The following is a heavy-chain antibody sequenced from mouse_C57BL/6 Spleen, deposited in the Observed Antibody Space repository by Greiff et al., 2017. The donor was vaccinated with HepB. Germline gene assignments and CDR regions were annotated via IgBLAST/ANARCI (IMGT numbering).Heavy chain of an antibody. V-gene: IGHV1-26*01. J-gene: IGHJ4*01. D-gene: IGHD2-1*01. Sequence: EVQLQQSGPELVKPGASVKISCKASGYTFTDYYMNWVKQSHGKSLEWIGDINPNNGGTSYNQKFKGKATLTVDKSSSTAYMELRSLTSEDSAVYYCARVGYGNYVDAMDYWGQGTSVTVSS. CDR1: GYTFTDYY. CDR2: INPNNGGT. CDR3: ARVGYGNYVDAMDY.